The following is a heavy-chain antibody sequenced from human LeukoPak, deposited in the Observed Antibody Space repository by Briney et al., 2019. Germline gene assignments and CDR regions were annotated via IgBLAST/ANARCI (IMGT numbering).Heavy chain of an antibody. CDR3: ARRHFSYYYDSSGYWGAFDI. Sequence: SETLSLTCAVYGGSFSGYYWSWIRQPPGKGLEWIGEINHSGSTNYNPSLKSRVTISVDTSKNQFSLKRSSVTAADTAVYYCARRHFSYYYDSSGYWGAFDIWGQGTMVTVSS. CDR2: INHSGST. D-gene: IGHD3-22*01. CDR1: GGSFSGYY. J-gene: IGHJ3*02. V-gene: IGHV4-34*01.